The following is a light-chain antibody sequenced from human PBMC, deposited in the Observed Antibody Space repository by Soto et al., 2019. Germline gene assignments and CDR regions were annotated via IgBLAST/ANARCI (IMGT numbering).Light chain of an antibody. J-gene: IGLJ2*01. CDR2: EVS. CDR3: SSYAGSNNLGV. CDR1: SRDVGGNNY. Sequence: QSALTQPPSASGSPGQSVTISCTGTSRDVGGNNYVSWYQQHPGKAPKLMIYEVSKRPSGVPDRFSGSKSGNTASLTVSGLQAEDEADYYCSSYAGSNNLGVFGGGTEVTVL. V-gene: IGLV2-8*01.